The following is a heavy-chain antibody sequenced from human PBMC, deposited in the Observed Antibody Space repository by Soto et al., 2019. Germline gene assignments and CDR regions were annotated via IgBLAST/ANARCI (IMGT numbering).Heavy chain of an antibody. CDR3: AKGAVVPAATGYYYGMDV. J-gene: IGHJ6*02. CDR1: GFTFSSYA. V-gene: IGHV3-23*01. D-gene: IGHD2-2*01. Sequence: GGSLRLSCAASGFTFSSYAMSWVRQAPGKGLEWVSAISGSGGSTYYADSVKGRFTISRDNSKNTLYLQMNSLRAEDTAVYYCAKGAVVPAATGYYYGMDVWGQGTTVTV. CDR2: ISGSGGST.